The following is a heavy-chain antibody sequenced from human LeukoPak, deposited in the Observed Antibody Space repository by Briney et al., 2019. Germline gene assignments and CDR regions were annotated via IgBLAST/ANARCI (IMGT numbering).Heavy chain of an antibody. Sequence: PGGSLRLSCSASGFTFSTYIMHWVRQVPGKGLETVSAITGNGGSTFYADSVKGRFTISRDNSKNTLYLQMSSLRAEDTAMYYCARRDDYSAYDCWGQGTLVTVSS. CDR2: ITGNGGST. CDR1: GFTFSTYI. D-gene: IGHD5-24*01. J-gene: IGHJ4*02. V-gene: IGHV3-64D*06. CDR3: ARRDDYSAYDC.